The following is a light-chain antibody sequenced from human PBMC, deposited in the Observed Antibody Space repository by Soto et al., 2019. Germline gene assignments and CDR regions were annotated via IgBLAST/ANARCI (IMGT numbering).Light chain of an antibody. V-gene: IGKV3-15*01. J-gene: IGKJ5*01. CDR2: GAS. Sequence: IVMPQSPATLSVSPGERVTLSCRASQSVRSNLAWYQQKPGQAPRLLIYGASTRATGLPARFSGSGSGTDFTLTISSLQSEDFAVYYCQQYNTWPPITFGQGTRLEI. CDR3: QQYNTWPPIT. CDR1: QSVRSN.